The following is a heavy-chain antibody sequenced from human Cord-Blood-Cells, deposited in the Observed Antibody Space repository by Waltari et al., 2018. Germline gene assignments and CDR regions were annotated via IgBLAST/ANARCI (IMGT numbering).Heavy chain of an antibody. V-gene: IGHV1-46*01. CDR1: GYTFTSYY. D-gene: IGHD3-3*01. J-gene: IGHJ4*02. CDR3: ARGGYYDFWSGYLYYFDY. Sequence: QVQLVQSGAEVKKPGASVKVSCKASGYTFTSYYMHWVRQAPGQGLEWRGIINPSGGSTSYGQKFQGRVTMTRDTSTSTVYMELSSLRSEDTAVYYCARGGYYDFWSGYLYYFDYWGQGTLVTVSS. CDR2: INPSGGST.